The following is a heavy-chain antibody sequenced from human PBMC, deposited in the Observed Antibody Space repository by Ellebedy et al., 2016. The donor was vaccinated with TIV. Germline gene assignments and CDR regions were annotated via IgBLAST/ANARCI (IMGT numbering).Heavy chain of an antibody. CDR3: ARDGGYGGNSLYYFDY. Sequence: ASAKVSCXASGYTFTGYYMHWVRQAPGQGLEWMGWINPNSGGTNYAQKFQGRVTMTRDTSISTAYMELSRLRSDDTAVYYCARDGGYGGNSLYYFDYWGQGTLVTVSS. CDR1: GYTFTGYY. V-gene: IGHV1-2*02. D-gene: IGHD4-23*01. J-gene: IGHJ4*02. CDR2: INPNSGGT.